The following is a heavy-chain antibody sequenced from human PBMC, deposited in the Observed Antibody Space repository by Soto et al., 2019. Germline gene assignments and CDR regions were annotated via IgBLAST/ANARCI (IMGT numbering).Heavy chain of an antibody. Sequence: SQTLSLTCAISGDSVSSNSAAWNWIRQSPSRGLEWLGRTYYRSKWYNDYAVSVKSRITNNPDTSKNQFSLQLNSVTPEDTAVYYCAREGAFVSGPYCGGDCYPEGGFDIWGQGTMVTVSS. CDR2: TYYRSKWYN. CDR3: AREGAFVSGPYCGGDCYPEGGFDI. CDR1: GDSVSSNSAA. V-gene: IGHV6-1*01. D-gene: IGHD2-21*02. J-gene: IGHJ3*02.